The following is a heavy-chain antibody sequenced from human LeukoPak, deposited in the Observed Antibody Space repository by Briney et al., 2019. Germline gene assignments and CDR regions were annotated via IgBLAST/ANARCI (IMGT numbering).Heavy chain of an antibody. CDR3: ATAGHCSSTSCLYYYYGMDV. Sequence: GGSLRLSCAASGFTFSSYGMHWVRQAPGKGLEWVAFIRYDGSNKYYADSVKGRFTISRDNSKNTLYLQMNSLRAEDTAVYYCATAGHCSSTSCLYYYYGMDVWGQGTTVTVSS. V-gene: IGHV3-30*02. D-gene: IGHD2-2*01. CDR1: GFTFSSYG. J-gene: IGHJ6*02. CDR2: IRYDGSNK.